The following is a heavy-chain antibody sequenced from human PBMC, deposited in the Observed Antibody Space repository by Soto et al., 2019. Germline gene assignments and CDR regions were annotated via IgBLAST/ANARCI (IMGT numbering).Heavy chain of an antibody. D-gene: IGHD3-10*01. CDR3: AKVRHYYGSGSYDY. CDR1: GFTFSSYA. CDR2: ISGSGGST. J-gene: IGHJ4*02. V-gene: IGHV3-23*01. Sequence: PGGSLRLSCAASGFTFSSYAMSWVRQAPGKGLEWVSAISGSGGSTYYADTVKGRFTISRDNSKNTLYLQMNSLIAEDTAVYYCAKVRHYYGSGSYDYWGQGTLVTVSS.